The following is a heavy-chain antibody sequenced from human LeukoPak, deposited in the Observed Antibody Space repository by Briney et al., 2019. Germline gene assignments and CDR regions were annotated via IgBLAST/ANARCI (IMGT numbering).Heavy chain of an antibody. V-gene: IGHV1-2*02. CDR1: GDTFTGYY. Sequence: ASVKVSCKVSGDTFTGYYIHWVRRAPGQGLEWMGWINPNSGGTNYAQKLQGRVTMTTDTSTGTAYMELRSLRSDDTAVYYCAREGLVLMVYVLFDYWGQGTLVTVSS. CDR2: INPNSGGT. J-gene: IGHJ4*02. CDR3: AREGLVLMVYVLFDY. D-gene: IGHD2-8*01.